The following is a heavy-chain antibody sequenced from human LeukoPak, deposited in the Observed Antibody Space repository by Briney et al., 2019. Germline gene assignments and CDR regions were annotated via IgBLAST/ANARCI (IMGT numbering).Heavy chain of an antibody. Sequence: GGSLRLSCAASGFTFSSYSMNWVRQAPGKGLEWVSSISSSSSYIYYADSVKGRFTISRDNSKNTLYLQMNSLRAEDTAVYYCARDAWEPTRYYYYYMDVWGKGTTVTVSS. CDR1: GFTFSSYS. V-gene: IGHV3-21*01. D-gene: IGHD1-26*01. CDR2: ISSSSSYI. CDR3: ARDAWEPTRYYYYYMDV. J-gene: IGHJ6*03.